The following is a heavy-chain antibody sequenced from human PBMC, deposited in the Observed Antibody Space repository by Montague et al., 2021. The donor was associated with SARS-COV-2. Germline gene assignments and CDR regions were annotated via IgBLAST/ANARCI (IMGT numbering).Heavy chain of an antibody. CDR3: AGRVATAAAYDY. Sequence: SLRLSCAASGFIVSNNYVSWARQAPGKGLEWVSVIYKGDTTDYAGSVRGRFTISRDNSKNTAYLQMNSLRADDTAMYYCAGRVATAAAYDYWGQGTLVTVSS. CDR2: IYKGDTT. D-gene: IGHD2-2*01. J-gene: IGHJ4*02. CDR1: GFIVSNNY. V-gene: IGHV3-53*01.